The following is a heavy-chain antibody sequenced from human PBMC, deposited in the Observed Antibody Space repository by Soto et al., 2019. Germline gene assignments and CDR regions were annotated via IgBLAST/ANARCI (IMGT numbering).Heavy chain of an antibody. J-gene: IGHJ5*02. V-gene: IGHV3-30*18. D-gene: IGHD6-13*01. CDR2: ISYDGSNK. Sequence: QVQLVESGGGVVQPGRSLRLSCAASGFTFSSYGMHWVRQAPGKGLEWVAVISYDGSNKYYADSVKGRFTISRDNSKNTLYMQMNSLRAEDTAVYYCAKSRHSSSWEVNWFDPWGQGTLVTVSS. CDR3: AKSRHSSSWEVNWFDP. CDR1: GFTFSSYG.